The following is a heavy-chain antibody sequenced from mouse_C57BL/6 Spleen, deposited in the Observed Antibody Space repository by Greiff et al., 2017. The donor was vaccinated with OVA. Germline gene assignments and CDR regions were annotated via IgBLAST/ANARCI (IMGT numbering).Heavy chain of an antibody. CDR1: GFTFSSYA. D-gene: IGHD1-1*01. Sequence: EVQLVESGGGLVKPGGSLKLSCAASGFTFSSYAMSWVRQTPEKRLEWVATISDGGSYTYYPDNVKGRFTISRDNAKNNLYLQMSHLKAEDTAMYYCAREVYYYGSSRYFDVWGTGTTVTVSS. CDR3: AREVYYYGSSRYFDV. J-gene: IGHJ1*03. CDR2: ISDGGSYT. V-gene: IGHV5-4*01.